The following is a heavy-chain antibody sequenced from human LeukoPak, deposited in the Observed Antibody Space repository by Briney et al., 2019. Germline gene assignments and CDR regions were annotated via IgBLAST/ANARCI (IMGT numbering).Heavy chain of an antibody. Sequence: GGSLRLSCAASGFIFGSHTMNWVRQAPGKGLEWVASISSSGDYIFSADSMKGRFTISRDNTKNSLFLQMSSLRVEDTAVYYCARLPELPGFGDYWGQGTLVTVSS. CDR3: ARLPELPGFGDY. J-gene: IGHJ4*02. CDR1: GFIFGSHT. V-gene: IGHV3-21*01. CDR2: ISSSGDYI. D-gene: IGHD3-10*01.